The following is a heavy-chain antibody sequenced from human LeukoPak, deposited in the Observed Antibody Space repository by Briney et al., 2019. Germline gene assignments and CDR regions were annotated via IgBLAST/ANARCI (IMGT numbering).Heavy chain of an antibody. D-gene: IGHD1-26*01. CDR3: ARDPRKNRGAGYGMDV. V-gene: IGHV4-59*12. CDR1: GGSISSYY. CDR2: TYYRGST. Sequence: SETLSLTCTVSGGSISSYYWSWLRQPPGKGLEWIGYTYYRGSTNYNPSLKSRVTISGDTSKNQFSLKLSSVTAADTAVYYCARDPRKNRGAGYGMDVWGQGTTVTVSS. J-gene: IGHJ6*02.